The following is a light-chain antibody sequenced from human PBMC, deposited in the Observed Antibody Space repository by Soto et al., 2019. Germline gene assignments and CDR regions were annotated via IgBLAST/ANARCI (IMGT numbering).Light chain of an antibody. Sequence: DIQMTQSPSSLSASVGDRVTITCRASQSISSYLPWYQQTPGKAPKLLIYAASSLQTGVPSRFSGSGSGTDFTLTISSLQPEDFATYYCQQSYSTPPWTFGQGTKVEIK. J-gene: IGKJ1*01. CDR1: QSISSY. CDR2: AAS. V-gene: IGKV1-39*01. CDR3: QQSYSTPPWT.